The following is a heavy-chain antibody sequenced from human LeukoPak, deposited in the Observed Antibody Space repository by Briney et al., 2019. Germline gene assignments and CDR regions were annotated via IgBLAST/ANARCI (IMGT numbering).Heavy chain of an antibody. J-gene: IGHJ5*02. CDR1: GGSISSGGYY. V-gene: IGHV4-31*03. Sequence: PSETLSLACTVSGGSISSGGYYWRWIRQHPGKGLEWIGYIYYSGSTYYNPSLESRLTISVDTPKNQFSLKLSSVTAADTAVYYCARKMDSSGYYYETGGFDPWGQGTLVTVSS. CDR2: IYYSGST. CDR3: ARKMDSSGYYYETGGFDP. D-gene: IGHD3-22*01.